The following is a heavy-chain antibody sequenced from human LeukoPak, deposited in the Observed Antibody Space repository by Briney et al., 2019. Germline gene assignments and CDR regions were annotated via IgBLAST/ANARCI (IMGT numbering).Heavy chain of an antibody. Sequence: PGGSLRLSCAASGFTFSSYGMHWVRQAPGKGLEWVAVIWYEGSNKYYADSVKGRFTISRDNSENTLYLQMNSLRAEDTAVYYCARDGGSCYSDKIYYYYYGMDVWGKGTTVTVSS. CDR3: ARDGGSCYSDKIYYYYYGMDV. D-gene: IGHD2-15*01. CDR2: IWYEGSNK. J-gene: IGHJ6*04. V-gene: IGHV3-33*01. CDR1: GFTFSSYG.